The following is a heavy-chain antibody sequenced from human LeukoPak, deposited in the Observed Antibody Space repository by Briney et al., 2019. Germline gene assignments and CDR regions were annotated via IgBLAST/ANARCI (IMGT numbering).Heavy chain of an antibody. CDR3: VGIYGDYNRYFDY. Sequence: PGGSLRLSCAASGLTFSSYSMNWVRQAPGKGLEWVSYISSSSSTIYYADSVKGRFTISRDNAKNSLYLQMNSLRAEDTALYARVGIYGDYNRYFDYWGQGTLVTVSS. J-gene: IGHJ4*02. D-gene: IGHD4-17*01. CDR1: GLTFSSYS. V-gene: IGHV3-48*01. CDR2: ISSSSSTI.